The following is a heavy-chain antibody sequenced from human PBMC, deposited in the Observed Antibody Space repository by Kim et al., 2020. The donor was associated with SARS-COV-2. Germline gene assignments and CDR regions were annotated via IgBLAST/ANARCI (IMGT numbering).Heavy chain of an antibody. CDR2: IYYSGST. V-gene: IGHV4-59*13. CDR1: GGSISSYY. D-gene: IGHD6-6*01. J-gene: IGHJ5*02. Sequence: SETLSLTCTVSGGSISSYYWSWIRQPPGKGLEWIGYIYYSGSTNYNPSLKSRVTISVDTSKNQFSLKLSSVTAADTPVYYCARGEQLGWFDPWGQGTLVT. CDR3: ARGEQLGWFDP.